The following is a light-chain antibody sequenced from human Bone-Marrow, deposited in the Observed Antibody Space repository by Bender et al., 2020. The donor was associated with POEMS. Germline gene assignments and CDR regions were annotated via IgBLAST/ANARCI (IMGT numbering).Light chain of an antibody. Sequence: QSALTQPASVSGSPGQSITISCTGTSSDVGSYKLVSWYQQHPGTAPKLIIYDINERPSGVSNRFFGSKSGNTASLTISGLQSEDEADYYCAVWDDSLNGWVFGGGTKLTVL. CDR1: SSDVGSYKL. CDR2: DIN. CDR3: AVWDDSLNGWV. V-gene: IGLV2-23*02. J-gene: IGLJ3*02.